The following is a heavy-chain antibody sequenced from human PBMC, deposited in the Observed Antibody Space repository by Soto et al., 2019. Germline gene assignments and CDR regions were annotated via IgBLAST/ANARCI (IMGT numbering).Heavy chain of an antibody. Sequence: PGGSLRLSCAASGFTFSSYSMNWVRQAPGKGLEWVSSISSSSSYIYYADSVKGRFTISRDNAKNSLYLQMNSLRAEDTAVYYCARWYSSSWYGFGDYWGQGTLVTVS. CDR3: ARWYSSSWYGFGDY. CDR1: GFTFSSYS. CDR2: ISSSSSYI. V-gene: IGHV3-21*01. J-gene: IGHJ4*02. D-gene: IGHD6-13*01.